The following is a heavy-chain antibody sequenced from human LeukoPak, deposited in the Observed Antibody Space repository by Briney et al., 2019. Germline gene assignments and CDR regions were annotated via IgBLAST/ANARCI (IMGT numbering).Heavy chain of an antibody. V-gene: IGHV3-49*04. CDR1: GFTFGDYA. Sequence: PGGSLRLSCTASGFTFGDYAMSWVRQAPGKGLEWVGFIRSKAYGGTTEYAASVKGRFTISRGDSKSIAYLQMNSLKTEDTAVYYCTADYNNLGYYYYYYTDVWGKGTTVTVSS. J-gene: IGHJ6*03. CDR3: TADYNNLGYYYYYYTDV. D-gene: IGHD4-11*01. CDR2: IRSKAYGGTT.